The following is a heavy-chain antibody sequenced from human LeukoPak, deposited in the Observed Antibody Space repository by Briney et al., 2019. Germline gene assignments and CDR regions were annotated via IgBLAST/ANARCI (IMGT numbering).Heavy chain of an antibody. CDR2: IYYSGST. V-gene: IGHV4-59*01. J-gene: IGHJ6*03. CDR3: ARETSQKGAHYMDV. CDR1: GGSISSYY. D-gene: IGHD3-16*01. Sequence: SETLSLTCTVSGGSISSYYWSWLRQPPGKGLEWIGYIYYSGSTNYSPSLKSRVTISVDTSKNQFSLKLSSVTAADTAVYYCARETSQKGAHYMDVWGKGTTVTISS.